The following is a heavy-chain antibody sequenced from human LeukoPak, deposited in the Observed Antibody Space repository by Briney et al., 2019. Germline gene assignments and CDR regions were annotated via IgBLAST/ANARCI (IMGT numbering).Heavy chain of an antibody. Sequence: ASVKVSCRASGYTLSDYYMHWVREAPGQGLEWMGWINPNSGDTYYPQKFQGSVSMTRDTSISTANMMLSRLKSDDTAVYYCARDCRTYGDYVGLNDAFDIWGQGTMVTVSS. J-gene: IGHJ3*02. CDR3: ARDCRTYGDYVGLNDAFDI. V-gene: IGHV1-2*02. CDR2: INPNSGDT. CDR1: GYTLSDYY. D-gene: IGHD4-17*01.